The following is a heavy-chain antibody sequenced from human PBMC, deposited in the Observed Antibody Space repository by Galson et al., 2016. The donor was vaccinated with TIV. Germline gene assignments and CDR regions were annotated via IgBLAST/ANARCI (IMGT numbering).Heavy chain of an antibody. CDR2: IYWDDDE. V-gene: IGHV2-5*02. J-gene: IGHJ6*02. D-gene: IGHD3-10*02. CDR3: AHLPNMFYYGMDV. CDR1: GFSLTTSGVG. Sequence: PALVKPTQTLTLTCTFSGFSLTTSGVGVGWIRQPPGKALEWLAHIYWDDDERYSPSLKSRLTITKDTSKNQVVFKMTNMDPVDTATYYCAHLPNMFYYGMDVWGQGTTVTVSS.